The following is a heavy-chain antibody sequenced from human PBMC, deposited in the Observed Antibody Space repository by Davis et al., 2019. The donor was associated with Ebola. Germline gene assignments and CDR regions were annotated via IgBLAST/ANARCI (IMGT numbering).Heavy chain of an antibody. D-gene: IGHD3-16*02. CDR2: IKQDGSEK. V-gene: IGHV3-7*01. CDR1: GFTFSSYW. J-gene: IGHJ4*02. CDR3: ARGPEGFMITFGGVIVDY. Sequence: GESLKISCAASGFTFSSYWMTWVRQAPGKGLEWVANIKQDGSEKYYVDSVKGRFTISRDNAKNSLYLQMNSLRAEDTAVYYCARGPEGFMITFGGVIVDYWGQGTLVTVSS.